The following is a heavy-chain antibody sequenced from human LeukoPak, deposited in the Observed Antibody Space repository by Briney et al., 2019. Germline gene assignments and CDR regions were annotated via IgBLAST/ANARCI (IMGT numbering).Heavy chain of an antibody. CDR3: ARSRIAAAGHFDY. D-gene: IGHD6-13*01. Sequence: EASVKVSCKASGGTFSSYAISWVRQAPGQGLEWMGRIIPILGIANYAQKFQGRVTITADKSTSTAYMELSSLRSEDTAVYYCARSRIAAAGHFDYWGQGTLVTVSS. J-gene: IGHJ4*02. CDR1: GGTFSSYA. CDR2: IIPILGIA. V-gene: IGHV1-69*04.